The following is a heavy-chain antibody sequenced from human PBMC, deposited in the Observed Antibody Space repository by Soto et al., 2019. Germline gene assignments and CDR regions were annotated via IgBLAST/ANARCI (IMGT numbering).Heavy chain of an antibody. CDR3: ARSVDP. V-gene: IGHV4-31*03. Sequence: QVQLQESGPGLLKPSQTLSRTCTVSGGSISSGGYYWRWIRQHPGKGMEWIGYIFYSGTTYYNPSLKSRVTISVDTSKNQFSLKLSSVTAADTAVYFCARSVDPWGQGTLVTVSS. J-gene: IGHJ5*02. CDR1: GGSISSGGYY. CDR2: IFYSGTT.